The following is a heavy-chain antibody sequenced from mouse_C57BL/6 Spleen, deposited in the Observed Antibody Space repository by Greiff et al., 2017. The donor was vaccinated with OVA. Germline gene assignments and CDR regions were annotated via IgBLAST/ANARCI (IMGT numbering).Heavy chain of an antibody. CDR3: ARSDDYDPAWFAY. CDR1: GYTFTSYW. J-gene: IGHJ3*01. CDR2: IYPGSGST. D-gene: IGHD2-4*01. Sequence: VQLQQPGAELVKPGASVKMSCKASGYTFTSYWITWVKQRPGQGLEWIGDIYPGSGSTNYNEKFKSKATLTVDTSSSTAYMQLSSLTSEDYAVYNCARSDDYDPAWFAYWGQGTLVTVSA. V-gene: IGHV1-55*01.